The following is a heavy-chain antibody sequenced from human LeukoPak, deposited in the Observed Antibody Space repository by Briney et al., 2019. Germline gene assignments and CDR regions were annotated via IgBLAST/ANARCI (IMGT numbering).Heavy chain of an antibody. CDR2: INHSGST. V-gene: IGHV4-34*01. Sequence: SETLSLTCAVYGGSFSGYYSSWIRQPPGKGLEWIGEINHSGSTNYNSSLKSRVAISVDTSKNQFSLKVTSVTAADTAVYYCATRPDIAATGPGWFDPWGQGTLVTVSS. CDR1: GGSFSGYY. D-gene: IGHD6-13*01. CDR3: ATRPDIAATGPGWFDP. J-gene: IGHJ5*02.